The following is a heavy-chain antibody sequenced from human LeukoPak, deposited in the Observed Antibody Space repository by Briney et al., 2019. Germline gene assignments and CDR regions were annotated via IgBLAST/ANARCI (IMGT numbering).Heavy chain of an antibody. Sequence: ASVKVSCKASGYTFTSYGISWVRQAPGQGLEWMGWISAYNGNTNYAQKLQGRVTMTTDTSTSTAYMELRSLRSDDTAVYYCAGLAGQSYYYYYMDVWGKGTTVTVSS. J-gene: IGHJ6*03. CDR1: GYTFTSYG. CDR3: AGLAGQSYYYYYMDV. D-gene: IGHD6-19*01. V-gene: IGHV1-18*01. CDR2: ISAYNGNT.